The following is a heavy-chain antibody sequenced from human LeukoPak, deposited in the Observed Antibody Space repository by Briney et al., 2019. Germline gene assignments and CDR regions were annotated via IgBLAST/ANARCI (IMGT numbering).Heavy chain of an antibody. D-gene: IGHD5-12*01. CDR2: INPNSGGT. CDR1: GYTFTGYY. Sequence: GASVKVSCKASGYTFTGYYMHWVRQAPGQGLEWMGWINPNSGGTDYAQKFQGRVTMTRDTSISTAYMELSRLRSDDTAVYYCARDYSGYPELWGFDYWGQGTLVTVSS. V-gene: IGHV1-2*02. J-gene: IGHJ4*02. CDR3: ARDYSGYPELWGFDY.